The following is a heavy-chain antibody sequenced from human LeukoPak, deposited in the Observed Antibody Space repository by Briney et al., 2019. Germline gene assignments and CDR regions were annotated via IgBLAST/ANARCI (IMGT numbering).Heavy chain of an antibody. J-gene: IGHJ5*02. V-gene: IGHV4-4*02. CDR2: IYYSGTT. D-gene: IGHD2-8*02. CDR3: ARTDRHWSSVDP. Sequence: PSGTLSLTCGVSVGSISSGNWWTWVRQSPGKGLEWIGYIYYSGTTYYSPSLKSRVTMSVDTSKNQFSLKLSSVTAVDTAVYYCARTDRHWSSVDPWGQGTLVTVSS. CDR1: VGSISSGNW.